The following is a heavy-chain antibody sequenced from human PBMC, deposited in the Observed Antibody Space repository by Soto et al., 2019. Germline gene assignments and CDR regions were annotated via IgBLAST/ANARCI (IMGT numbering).Heavy chain of an antibody. CDR2: ISAYNGNT. Sequence: QVQLVQSGAEVKKPGASVKVSCKASGYTFTSYGISGVRQAPGQGLEWMGWISAYNGNTKYEQKLQGRVTMTTDPSTSTAYMELRSLRSDYTAVYYFARDLAVALIDYWGQGTLVTVSS. CDR3: ARDLAVALIDY. J-gene: IGHJ4*02. V-gene: IGHV1-18*01. D-gene: IGHD6-19*01. CDR1: GYTFTSYG.